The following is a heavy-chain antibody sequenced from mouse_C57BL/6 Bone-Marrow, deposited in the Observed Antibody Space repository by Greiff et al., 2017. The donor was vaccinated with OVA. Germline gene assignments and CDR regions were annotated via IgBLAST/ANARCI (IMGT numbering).Heavy chain of an antibody. CDR2: INSNNGGT. CDR3: ARGGYYDYDGGAWFAY. V-gene: IGHV1-18*01. CDR1: GYTFTDYN. D-gene: IGHD2-4*01. J-gene: IGHJ3*01. Sequence: SGPELAKPGASVKIPCKASGYTFTDYNMDWVKQSHGKSLEWIGDINSNNGGTIYNQKFKSKATLTVDKSSSTAYMELRSLTSEDTAVYYCARGGYYDYDGGAWFAYWGQGTLVTVSA.